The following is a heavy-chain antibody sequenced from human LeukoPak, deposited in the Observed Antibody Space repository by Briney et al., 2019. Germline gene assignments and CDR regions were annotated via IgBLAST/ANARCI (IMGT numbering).Heavy chain of an antibody. CDR3: AELGYCSSTSCPDY. V-gene: IGHV3-30*02. J-gene: IGHJ4*02. D-gene: IGHD2-2*01. Sequence: GGSLRLSCAASGFTFSSYGMHWVRQAPGKGLEWVAFIRYDGSNKYYADSVKGRFTISRDNSKNTLYLQMNSLRAEDTAVYYCAELGYCSSTSCPDYWGQGTLVTVSS. CDR1: GFTFSSYG. CDR2: IRYDGSNK.